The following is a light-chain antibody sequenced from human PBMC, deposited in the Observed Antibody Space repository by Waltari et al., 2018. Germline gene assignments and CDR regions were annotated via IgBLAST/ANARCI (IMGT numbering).Light chain of an antibody. V-gene: IGLV2-14*03. CDR3: SSYTSSSTPYV. CDR2: DVS. J-gene: IGLJ1*01. CDR1: SRDVGGYNY. Sequence: QSALTQPAAVSGSPGQSLTISCTGTSRDVGGYNYVSCYQQHPGKAPKLMIYDVSNRPSGVSNRISGSKSGNTVSLTISGLQAEDEADYYCSSYTSSSTPYVFGTGTKVTVL.